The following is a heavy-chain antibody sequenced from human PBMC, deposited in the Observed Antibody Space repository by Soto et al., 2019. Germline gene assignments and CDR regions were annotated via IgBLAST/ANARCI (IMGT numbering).Heavy chain of an antibody. J-gene: IGHJ4*02. CDR1: GGSISSYY. V-gene: IGHV4-59*01. D-gene: IGHD3-3*01. Sequence: SETLSLTCTVSGGSISSYYWSWIRQPPGKGLEWIGYIYYSGSTNYNPSLKSRITITVDTSKNQFSLKLSSVTAADTAVYYCARGDYYDLYYSDYWGQGTLVTVSS. CDR2: IYYSGST. CDR3: ARGDYYDLYYSDY.